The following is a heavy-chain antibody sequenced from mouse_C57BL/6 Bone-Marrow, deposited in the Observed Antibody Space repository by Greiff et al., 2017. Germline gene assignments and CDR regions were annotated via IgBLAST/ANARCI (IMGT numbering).Heavy chain of an antibody. D-gene: IGHD1-1*01. J-gene: IGHJ3*01. CDR3: ARDSSYEAWFAY. CDR2: ISYDGSN. Sequence: VQLKESGPGLVKPSQSLSLTCSVTGYSITSGYYWNWIRQFPGNKLEWMGYISYDGSNNYNPSLKNRISITRDTSKNQFFLKLNSVTTEDTATYYCARDSSYEAWFAYWGQGTLVTVSA. V-gene: IGHV3-6*01. CDR1: GYSITSGYY.